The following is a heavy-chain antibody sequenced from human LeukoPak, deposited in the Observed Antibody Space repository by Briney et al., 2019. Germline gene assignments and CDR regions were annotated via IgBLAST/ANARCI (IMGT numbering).Heavy chain of an antibody. V-gene: IGHV4-4*07. J-gene: IGHJ2*01. CDR2: IYTSGST. CDR1: GGSISSYY. D-gene: IGHD3-3*01. CDR3: ARPGTIFGVVPTHWYFDL. Sequence: PSETLSLTCTVSGGSISSYYWSWIRQPAGKGLEWIGRIYTSGSTNYNPSLKSRVTMSVGTSKNQFSLKLSSVTAADTAVYYCARPGTIFGVVPTHWYFDLWGRGTLVTVSS.